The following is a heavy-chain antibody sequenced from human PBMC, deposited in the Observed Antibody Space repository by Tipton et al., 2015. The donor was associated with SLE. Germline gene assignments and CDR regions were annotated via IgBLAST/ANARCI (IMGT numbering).Heavy chain of an antibody. D-gene: IGHD3-3*01. CDR2: ISHSGST. CDR1: GGSFSGYY. V-gene: IGHV4-34*01. Sequence: GLVKPSETLSLTCAVYGGSFSGYYWSWIRQPPGKGLEWIGEISHSGSTNYHPSLESRVTVSLDTSKNQFSLKLSSVTAADTAVYYCARMPTTLGWSGYYSFDYWGQVTLVTVSS. J-gene: IGHJ4*02. CDR3: ARMPTTLGWSGYYSFDY.